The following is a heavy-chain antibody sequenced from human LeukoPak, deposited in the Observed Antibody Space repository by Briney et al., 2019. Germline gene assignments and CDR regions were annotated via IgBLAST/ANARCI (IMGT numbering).Heavy chain of an antibody. CDR1: GYTFTSYG. CDR2: ISAYNGNT. V-gene: IGHV1-18*01. J-gene: IGHJ4*02. Sequence: GASVKVSCKASGYTFTSYGISWVRQAPGQGLEWMGWISAYNGNTNYAQKLQGRVTMTTDTSTSTAYIELRSLRSDDTAVYYCARGKYYYDSSGPDYWGQGTLVTVSS. CDR3: ARGKYYYDSSGPDY. D-gene: IGHD3-22*01.